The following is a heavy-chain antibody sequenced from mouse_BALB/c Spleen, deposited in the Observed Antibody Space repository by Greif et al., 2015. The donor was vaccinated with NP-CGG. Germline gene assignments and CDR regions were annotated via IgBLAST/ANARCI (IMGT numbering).Heavy chain of an antibody. J-gene: IGHJ2*01. CDR1: GFTFSDYY. V-gene: IGHV5-4*02. CDR3: ARGYFDY. Sequence: EVKLVESGGGLVKPGGSLKLSCAASGFTFSDYYMYWVRQTPEKRLEWVATISDGGSYTYYPDSVKGRFTISRDNAKNNLYLQMSSLKSEDTAMYYCARGYFDYWGQGTTLTVSS. CDR2: ISDGGSYT.